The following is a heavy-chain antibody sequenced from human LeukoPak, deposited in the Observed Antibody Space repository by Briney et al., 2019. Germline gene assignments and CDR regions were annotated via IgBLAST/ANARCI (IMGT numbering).Heavy chain of an antibody. CDR1: GNRFTSYW. D-gene: IGHD4-23*01. V-gene: IGHV5-51*01. CDR3: ARVKKVIDYNWFDP. CDR2: IYPGDSDT. J-gene: IGHJ5*02. Sequence: GGSLKISFKGSGNRFTSYWIGWGRPMPGKGVEWMGIIYPGDSDTRYSPSFQGQVTISADKSISTAYLQWSSLKASDTAMYYCARVKKVIDYNWFDPWGQGTLVTVSS.